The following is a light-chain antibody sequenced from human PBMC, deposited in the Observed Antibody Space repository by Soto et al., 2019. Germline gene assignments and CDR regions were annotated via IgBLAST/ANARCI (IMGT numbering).Light chain of an antibody. CDR1: TKDVGSYNL. CDR2: EGS. Sequence: QSAVTQAASGPGCPGHSLTSSCSGTTKDVGSYNLVSWYQRHPGKAPKLMIYEGSKRPSGVSHRFSGSRSGNTASLTIFGLQAEDEADYYCCSFAGFGTYVFGTGTKVTVL. V-gene: IGLV2-23*01. CDR3: CSFAGFGTYV. J-gene: IGLJ1*01.